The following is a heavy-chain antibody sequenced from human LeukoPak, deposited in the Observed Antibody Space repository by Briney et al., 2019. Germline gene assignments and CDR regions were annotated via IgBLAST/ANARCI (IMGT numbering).Heavy chain of an antibody. CDR1: GHIFTTYW. V-gene: IGHV5-51*01. CDR3: ARHFCSGDSCYPNWFDP. D-gene: IGHD2-15*01. CDR2: IYPGDSNT. Sequence: GESLKISCKGSGHIFTTYWIGWVRQMPGKGLEWMGIIYPGDSNTRYSPSFQGQVTISADKSISTAYLQWSSLKASDTAMYYCARHFCSGDSCYPNWFDPWGQGTLVTVSS. J-gene: IGHJ5*02.